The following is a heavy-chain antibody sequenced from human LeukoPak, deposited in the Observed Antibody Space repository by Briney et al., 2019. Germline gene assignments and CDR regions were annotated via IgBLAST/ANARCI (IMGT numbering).Heavy chain of an antibody. CDR2: IFHDGSKT. V-gene: IGHV3-33*03. CDR3: AKDQAYYFSFADY. D-gene: IGHD2/OR15-2a*01. Sequence: SLRLSCTASGFTFSNYGIHWVRQAPGKKLEWAAVIFHDGSKTYYGESVKGRFTISRDNSRNTVYLQMNSLTADDTAVYYCAKDQAYYFSFADYWGQGSLVTVSS. J-gene: IGHJ4*02. CDR1: GFTFSNYG.